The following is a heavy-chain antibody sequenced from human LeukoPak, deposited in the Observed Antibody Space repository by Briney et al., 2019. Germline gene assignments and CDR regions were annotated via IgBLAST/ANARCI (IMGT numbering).Heavy chain of an antibody. CDR2: ISAYNGNT. Sequence: GASVKVSCKASGYTFTSYGISWVRQAPGQGLEWMGWISAYNGNTNYAQKLQGRVTMTTDISTSTAYMELRSLRSDDTAVYYCARGSSREKGPGVVDYWGQGTLVTVSS. CDR1: GYTFTSYG. V-gene: IGHV1-18*01. J-gene: IGHJ4*02. CDR3: ARGSSREKGPGVVDY. D-gene: IGHD3-10*01.